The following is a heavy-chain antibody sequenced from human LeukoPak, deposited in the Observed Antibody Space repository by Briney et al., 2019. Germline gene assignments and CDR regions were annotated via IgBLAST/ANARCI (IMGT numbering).Heavy chain of an antibody. Sequence: PSETLSLTCTVSGGSISSSSYYWGWIRQPPGKGLEWIGSIYYSGSTYYNPSLKSRVTISVDTSENQFSLKLSSVTAADTAVYYCARHDTAMERIDYWGQGTLVTVSS. CDR1: GGSISSSSYY. CDR3: ARHDTAMERIDY. D-gene: IGHD5-18*01. CDR2: IYYSGST. V-gene: IGHV4-39*01. J-gene: IGHJ4*02.